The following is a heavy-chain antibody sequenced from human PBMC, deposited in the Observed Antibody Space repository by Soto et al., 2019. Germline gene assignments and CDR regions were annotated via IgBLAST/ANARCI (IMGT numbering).Heavy chain of an antibody. CDR2: IYYSGST. Sequence: PSETLSLTCTVSGGSVSSGSYYWSWIRQPPGKGLEWIGYIYYSGSTNYNPSLKSRVTISVDTSKNQFSLKLSSVTAADTAVYYCARVRVVSDYYGMDVWGQGTTVTAP. CDR1: GGSVSSGSYY. D-gene: IGHD2-2*01. J-gene: IGHJ6*02. V-gene: IGHV4-61*01. CDR3: ARVRVVSDYYGMDV.